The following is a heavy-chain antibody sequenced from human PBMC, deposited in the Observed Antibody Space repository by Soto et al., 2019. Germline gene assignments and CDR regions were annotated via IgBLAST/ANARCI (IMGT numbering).Heavy chain of an antibody. Sequence: PSETLSLTCTVSGGSVNSGDYYWSWTRQSPGKGLEWIGSIFYSGTTDYNPSLQGRVTISIATSKNQFSLRLTSVTATDTALYYCARDWVHERWFDPWGQGTLVTVSS. CDR1: GGSVNSGDYY. J-gene: IGHJ5*02. CDR3: ARDWVHERWFDP. V-gene: IGHV4-30-4*01. D-gene: IGHD1-1*01. CDR2: IFYSGTT.